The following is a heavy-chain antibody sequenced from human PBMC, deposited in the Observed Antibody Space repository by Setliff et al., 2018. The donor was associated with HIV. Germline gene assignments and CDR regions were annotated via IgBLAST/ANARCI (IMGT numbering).Heavy chain of an antibody. CDR3: ARDRRGYYYGSGSCYMDV. Sequence: PSETLSLTCTVSGDSISSYYWSWIRQPPGKGLEWIGYIYTSGITDYNPSLESRVTISGDTSKNQFSLKLSSVTAADTAVYYCARDRRGYYYGSGSCYMDVWGTGTTVTVS. J-gene: IGHJ6*03. D-gene: IGHD3-10*01. V-gene: IGHV4-4*08. CDR1: GDSISSYY. CDR2: IYTSGIT.